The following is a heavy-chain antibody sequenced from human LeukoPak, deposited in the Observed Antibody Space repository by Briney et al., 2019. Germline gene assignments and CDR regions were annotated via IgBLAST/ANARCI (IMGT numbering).Heavy chain of an antibody. CDR1: GGSISSGSYY. CDR3: ARGGNTYLDY. V-gene: IGHV4-39*07. D-gene: IGHD3-10*01. J-gene: IGHJ4*02. CDR2: INHSGST. Sequence: PSQTLSLTCTVSGGSISSGSYYWSWIRQPPGKGLEWIGEINHSGSTDYNPSLKSRVTISVDTSKNQFSLKLSSVTAADTAVYYCARGGNTYLDYWGQGTLVTVSS.